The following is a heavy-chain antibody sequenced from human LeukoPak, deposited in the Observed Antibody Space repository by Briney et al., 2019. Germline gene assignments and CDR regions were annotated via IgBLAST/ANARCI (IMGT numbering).Heavy chain of an antibody. CDR2: ISGSGGST. V-gene: IGHV3-23*01. CDR1: GFTFSSYA. Sequence: EGSLRLSCAASGFTFSSYAMSWVRQAPGKGLEWVSAISGSGGSTYYADSVKGRFTISRDNSKNTLYLQMNSLRAEDTAVYYCAKEDREGYYDSSGYYYYWGQGTLVTVSS. CDR3: AKEDREGYYDSSGYYYY. J-gene: IGHJ4*02. D-gene: IGHD3-22*01.